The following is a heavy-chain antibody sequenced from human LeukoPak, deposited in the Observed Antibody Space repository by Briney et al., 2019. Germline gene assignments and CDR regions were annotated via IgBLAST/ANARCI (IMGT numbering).Heavy chain of an antibody. CDR3: AKWEVITTSFDY. CDR1: GFTFSSYA. J-gene: IGHJ4*02. D-gene: IGHD3-22*01. CDR2: ISGSGGGT. Sequence: GGSLRLSCAASGFTFSSYAMSWVRQAPGKGLEWVSAISGSGGGTYYADSVKGRFTISRDNSKNTLYLQMNSLRAEDTAVYYCAKWEVITTSFDYWGQGTLVTVSS. V-gene: IGHV3-23*01.